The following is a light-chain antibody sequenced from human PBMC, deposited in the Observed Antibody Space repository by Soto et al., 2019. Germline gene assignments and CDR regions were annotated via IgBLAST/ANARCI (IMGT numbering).Light chain of an antibody. CDR2: DSS. CDR3: HQYGNSPRT. J-gene: IGKJ1*01. CDR1: QGVSSY. Sequence: EVVLTQFPATLSLSPGDGATLSCRASQGVSSYLAWYQQKRGQAPRLLIYDSSSRATGIPDRFSGSGSGTDFTLTISRLEPEDFVVYYCHQYGNSPRTFGPGTKVDIK. V-gene: IGKV3-20*01.